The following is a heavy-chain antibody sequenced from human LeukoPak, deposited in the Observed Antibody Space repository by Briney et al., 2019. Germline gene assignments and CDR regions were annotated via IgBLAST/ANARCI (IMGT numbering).Heavy chain of an antibody. CDR2: IKPDGSEG. V-gene: IGHV3-7*03. CDR1: GFTFSNYW. Sequence: PGGSLRLSCAASGFTFSNYWMTWVRQTPGEGLEWVARIKPDGSEGYYVDSVKGRFTISRDNAKNSLYLQMNSLRAEDTALYYCARGIGRFDYWGQGTLVTVSS. J-gene: IGHJ4*02. D-gene: IGHD2-15*01. CDR3: ARGIGRFDY.